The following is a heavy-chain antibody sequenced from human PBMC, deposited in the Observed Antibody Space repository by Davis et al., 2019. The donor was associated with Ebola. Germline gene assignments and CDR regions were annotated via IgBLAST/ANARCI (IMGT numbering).Heavy chain of an antibody. D-gene: IGHD3-3*01. CDR1: GFTFSSYG. J-gene: IGHJ4*02. CDR3: ARDRQYYDFWSGYYTCWYFDY. V-gene: IGHV3-23*01. CDR2: ISGSGGST. Sequence: PGGSLRLSCAASGFTFSSYGMHWVRQAPGKGLEWVSAISGSGGSTYYADSVKGRFTISRDNSKNTLYLQMNSLRAEDTAVYYCARDRQYYDFWSGYYTCWYFDYWGQGTLVTVSS.